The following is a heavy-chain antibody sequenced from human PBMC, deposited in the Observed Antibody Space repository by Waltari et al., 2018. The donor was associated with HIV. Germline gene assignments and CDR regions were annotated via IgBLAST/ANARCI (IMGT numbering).Heavy chain of an antibody. CDR2: SKESGREK. V-gene: IGHV3-7*01. Sequence: EVQLVESGGGLVQPGGSLRLSCAASGFTFSIYWMSWLRQAPGKGLEWVANSKESGREKHYADSVRGRFTSSEENTKNSLYLQMNSLKAEDTAVYYCAKYSGSYWGAHNWFDPWGQGTLVTVSS. D-gene: IGHD1-26*01. CDR3: AKYSGSYWGAHNWFDP. J-gene: IGHJ5*02. CDR1: GFTFSIYW.